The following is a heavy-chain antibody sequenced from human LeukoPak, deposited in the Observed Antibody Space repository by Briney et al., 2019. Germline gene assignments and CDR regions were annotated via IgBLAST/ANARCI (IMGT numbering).Heavy chain of an antibody. CDR1: GGTFSSYA. J-gene: IGHJ4*02. Sequence: ASVKVSCKASGGTFSSYAISWVRQAPGQGLEWMGRIIPNSGGTNYAQKFQGRVTMTRDTSISTAYMELSRLRSDDTAVYYCAIYGDYVRHFDYWGQGTLVTVSS. V-gene: IGHV1-2*02. CDR2: IIPNSGGT. CDR3: AIYGDYVRHFDY. D-gene: IGHD4-17*01.